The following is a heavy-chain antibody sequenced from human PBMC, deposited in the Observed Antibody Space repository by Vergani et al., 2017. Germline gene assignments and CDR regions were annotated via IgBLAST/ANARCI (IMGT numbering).Heavy chain of an antibody. V-gene: IGHV3-30*03. CDR2: ISFDGNKK. Sequence: QVRLVESGGGVVQPGRSLRLSCAASGFSFTSYGMHWVRQPPGKGLEWVATISFDGNKKGYTEAVRGRFTISRDSSKTLYLQMDSLRVEDTAMYFCARDLSYSTAWPFFDSRGQGTLVTVSS. CDR3: ARDLSYSTAWPFFDS. D-gene: IGHD4-11*01. CDR1: GFSFTSYG. J-gene: IGHJ4*02.